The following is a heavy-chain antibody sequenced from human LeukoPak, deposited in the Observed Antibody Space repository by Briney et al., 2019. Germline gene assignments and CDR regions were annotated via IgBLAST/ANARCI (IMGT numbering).Heavy chain of an antibody. CDR1: GGSISSYY. Sequence: SETLSLTCTVSGGSISSYYWSWIRQPPGKGLEWIRYIYYSGSTNYNPSLNSRVTITVDTSKNQFSLKLSSVTAADTAVYYCASRGSYYAFDIWGQGTMVTVSS. V-gene: IGHV4-59*01. J-gene: IGHJ3*02. CDR2: IYYSGST. D-gene: IGHD1-26*01. CDR3: ASRGSYYAFDI.